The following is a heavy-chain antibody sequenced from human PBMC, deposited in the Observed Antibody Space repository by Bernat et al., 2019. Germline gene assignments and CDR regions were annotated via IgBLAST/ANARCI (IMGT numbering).Heavy chain of an antibody. J-gene: IGHJ3*02. D-gene: IGHD2-15*01. V-gene: IGHV3-15*01. CDR1: GFTFSNAW. CDR3: HCSVGSSYSAHFDAFDI. CDR2: IKSKTDGGTT. Sequence: EVQLVESGGGLVNPGGSLRLSCAASGFTFSNAWMSWVRQAPGKGLEWVGRIKSKTDGGTTDYAAHVKGRFTISREDSKNTLYLQMNSLKTADTAVYYCHCSVGSSYSAHFDAFDIWDQGTMVTVSS.